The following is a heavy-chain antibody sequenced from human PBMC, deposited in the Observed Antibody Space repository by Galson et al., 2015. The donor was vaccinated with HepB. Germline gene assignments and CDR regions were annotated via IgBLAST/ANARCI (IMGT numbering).Heavy chain of an antibody. V-gene: IGHV3-30*18. J-gene: IGHJ6*01. Sequence: SLRLSCAASGFTFSSFGMHWVRQAPGKGLEWAAYISNDGSKNYYVDSVKGRFTISRDNSKNTLYLQMNSLRAEDTAVYYCAKDAADTSMTIYYYNYGMDVRGQGTTVTVSS. CDR2: ISNDGSKN. CDR3: AKDAADTSMTIYYYNYGMDV. CDR1: GFTFSSFG. D-gene: IGHD5-18*01.